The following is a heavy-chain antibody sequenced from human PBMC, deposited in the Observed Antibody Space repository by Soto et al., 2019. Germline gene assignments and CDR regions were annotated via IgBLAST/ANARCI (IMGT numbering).Heavy chain of an antibody. D-gene: IGHD4-17*01. CDR3: AKGTYGDYYYYMDV. CDR2: ISDSGGST. Sequence: EVQLLESGGGLVQPGGSLRPSCAASGFIFSNYAMSWVRQAPGKGLEWVSAISDSGGSTYYADSVQGRFTISRDSSKNTLYLQMNSLGAEDTAIYYCAKGTYGDYYYYMDVWGKGTTVTVSS. CDR1: GFIFSNYA. V-gene: IGHV3-23*01. J-gene: IGHJ6*03.